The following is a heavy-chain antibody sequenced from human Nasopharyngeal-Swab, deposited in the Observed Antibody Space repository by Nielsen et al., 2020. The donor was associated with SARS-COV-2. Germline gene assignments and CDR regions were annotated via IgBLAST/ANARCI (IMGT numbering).Heavy chain of an antibody. D-gene: IGHD6-19*01. V-gene: IGHV1-18*01. CDR2: ISAYNGNT. CDR3: ARGGWAYSSGWYGDDY. CDR1: GYTFTSYG. J-gene: IGHJ4*02. Sequence: ASVKVSCKASGYTFTSYGISWVRQAPGQGLEWMGWISAYNGNTNYAQKLQGRVTMTTDTSTSTAYMELRSLRSDDTAVYYCARGGWAYSSGWYGDDYWGQGTLVTVSS.